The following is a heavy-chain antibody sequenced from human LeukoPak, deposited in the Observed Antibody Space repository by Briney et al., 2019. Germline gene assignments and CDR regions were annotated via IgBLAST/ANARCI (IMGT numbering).Heavy chain of an antibody. CDR3: ATLQPTMVRGVTVDY. J-gene: IGHJ4*02. Sequence: SETLSLTCTVSGGSISSSSYYWGWIRPPPGKGLEWIGSIYYSGSTYYNPSLKRRVTISVDTSKNQFSLKLSSVTPADTAVYYCATLQPTMVRGVTVDYWGQGTLVTVSS. CDR1: GGSISSSSYY. CDR2: IYYSGST. D-gene: IGHD3-10*01. V-gene: IGHV4-39*01.